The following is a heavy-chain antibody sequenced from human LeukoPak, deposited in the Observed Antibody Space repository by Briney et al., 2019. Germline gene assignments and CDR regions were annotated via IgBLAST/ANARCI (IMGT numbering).Heavy chain of an antibody. CDR3: ATGSRSGVAFES. CDR1: GFIASSNY. D-gene: IGHD2-15*01. V-gene: IGHV3-53*01. CDR2: IYSGGST. J-gene: IGHJ4*02. Sequence: TGGSLRLSCTASGFIASSNYMSWVRQAPGKGLEWVSLIYSGGSTYYADSVMGRSTISRDKSNNTLYLQMNSLRAEDTAVYYCATGSRSGVAFESWGQGTLVTVSS.